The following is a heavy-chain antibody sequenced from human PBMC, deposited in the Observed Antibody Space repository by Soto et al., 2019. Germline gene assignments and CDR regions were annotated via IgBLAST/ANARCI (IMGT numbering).Heavy chain of an antibody. D-gene: IGHD3-3*01. CDR2: IRSKANSYAT. CDR1: GFTFSGSA. Sequence: EVQLVESGGGLVQPGGSLKLSCAASGFTFSGSAMHWVRQASGKGLEWVGRIRSKANSYATAYAASVKGRFTISRDDSKNTAYLQMNSLKTEDTAVYYCKAQFWSGYHSDYWGQGTLVTVSS. V-gene: IGHV3-73*02. J-gene: IGHJ4*02. CDR3: KAQFWSGYHSDY.